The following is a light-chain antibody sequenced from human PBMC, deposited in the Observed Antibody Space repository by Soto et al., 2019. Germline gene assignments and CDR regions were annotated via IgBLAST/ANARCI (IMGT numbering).Light chain of an antibody. CDR2: DAS. CDR3: QQRSNWPIT. J-gene: IGKJ5*01. Sequence: EIVMTQSPATLSVSPGERATLSCRASQGIGSTLAWYQQKPGQTPKLLIFDASTRATGVPARFSGSGSGTDFTLTISRLEPEDFALYYCQQRSNWPITFGQGTRLEIK. V-gene: IGKV3-15*01. CDR1: QGIGST.